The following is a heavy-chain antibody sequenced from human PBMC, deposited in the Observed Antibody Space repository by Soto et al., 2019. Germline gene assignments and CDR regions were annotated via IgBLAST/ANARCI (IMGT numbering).Heavy chain of an antibody. Sequence: QVQLQESGPGLVKPSETLSLTCTVSVGSISSYYWNWIRQPAGKGLEWIGYIYYSGSTNYNPSLKSRVTISLDTCKNQFSLKLSSVTAADTAVYYCARLQDRYKIDYWGQGTLVTVSS. CDR2: IYYSGST. D-gene: IGHD1-1*01. CDR1: VGSISSYY. CDR3: ARLQDRYKIDY. V-gene: IGHV4-59*08. J-gene: IGHJ4*02.